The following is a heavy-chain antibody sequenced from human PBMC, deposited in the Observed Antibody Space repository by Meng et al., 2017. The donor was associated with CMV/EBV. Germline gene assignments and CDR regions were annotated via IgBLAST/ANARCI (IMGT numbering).Heavy chain of an antibody. CDR3: ALGGAVTHIYNYGMDV. CDR1: GSTSSSYG. V-gene: IGHV3-30*02. D-gene: IGHD4-23*01. J-gene: IGHJ6*02. CDR2: IRYDGSNK. Sequence: GGSLCLSCAASGSTSSSYGMHWVRQAPGKGREWVAFIRYDGSNKCYTDSVKGRFTISRDNSENPLYLQMNSLRAENTAVYYCALGGAVTHIYNYGMDVWGQGTTVTVSS.